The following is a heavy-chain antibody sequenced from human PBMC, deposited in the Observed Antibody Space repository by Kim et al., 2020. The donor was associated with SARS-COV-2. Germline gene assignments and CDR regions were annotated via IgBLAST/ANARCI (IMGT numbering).Heavy chain of an antibody. V-gene: IGHV4-34*01. J-gene: IGHJ5*02. Sequence: SETLSLTCAVYGGSFSGYCWSWIRQPPGKGLEWIGEINQSGSTNYNPSLKSRVTISVDTSKSQFSLKLNSVTAADTAVYYCAAWDYDFWSGYYHAWFDPWGQGTLVTVSS. CDR2: INQSGST. D-gene: IGHD3-3*01. CDR1: GGSFSGYC. CDR3: AAWDYDFWSGYYHAWFDP.